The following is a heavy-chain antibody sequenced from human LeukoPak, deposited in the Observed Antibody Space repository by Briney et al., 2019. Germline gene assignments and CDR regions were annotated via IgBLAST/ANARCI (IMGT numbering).Heavy chain of an antibody. CDR1: GFTFSSYG. CDR3: AKAHMVQGVIIKRGIDY. CDR2: IRYDGSNK. Sequence: GGSLRLSCAASGFTFSSYGMHWVRQAPGKGLEWVAFIRYDGSNKYYADSVKGRFTISRDNSKNTLYLQMNSLRAEDTAVYYCAKAHMVQGVIIKRGIDYWGQGTLVTVSS. D-gene: IGHD3-10*01. V-gene: IGHV3-30*02. J-gene: IGHJ4*02.